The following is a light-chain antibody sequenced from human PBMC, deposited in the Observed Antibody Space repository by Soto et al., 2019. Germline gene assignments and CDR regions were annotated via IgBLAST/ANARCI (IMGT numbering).Light chain of an antibody. CDR1: QSVSSSF. CDR2: GTS. Sequence: EIVLTQSPGTLSLSPGERATLSCRASQSVSSSFLAWYQQKPCQPPRLLISGTSNRATGIPDMFSGSGCGTVFTLTISRLEPEDFAVYYCHQYGDSPPVTFGPGTRVDTK. CDR3: HQYGDSPPVT. J-gene: IGKJ3*01. V-gene: IGKV3-20*01.